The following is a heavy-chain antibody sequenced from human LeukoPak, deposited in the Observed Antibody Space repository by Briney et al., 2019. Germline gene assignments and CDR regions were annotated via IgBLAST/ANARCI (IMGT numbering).Heavy chain of an antibody. Sequence: SQTLSLTCAISGDTVSSNSAAWNWIRQSPSRGLEWLGRTYFRSKWYNDYAESVKGRISINPDTSKNQFSLQLDSVNPEDTAVYYCANFYLDNWSQGSLVTVSS. CDR3: ANFYLDN. V-gene: IGHV6-1*01. D-gene: IGHD2/OR15-2a*01. J-gene: IGHJ4*02. CDR1: GDTVSSNSAA. CDR2: TYFRSKWYN.